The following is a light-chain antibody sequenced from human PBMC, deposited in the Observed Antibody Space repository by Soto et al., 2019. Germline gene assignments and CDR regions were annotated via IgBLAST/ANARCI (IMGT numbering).Light chain of an antibody. CDR3: KSYAGSNTYV. J-gene: IGLJ1*01. V-gene: IGLV2-8*01. CDR1: KNDIGVYDF. Sequence: VLTQHPSSSGSPGQSVTISCTGTKNDIGVYDFVSWYQHHPGKAPRLIIYEVVQRPSGVPDRFSGSKSGNTASLTVSGLQAADEADCFCKSYAGSNTYVFGIGTKGTVL. CDR2: EVV.